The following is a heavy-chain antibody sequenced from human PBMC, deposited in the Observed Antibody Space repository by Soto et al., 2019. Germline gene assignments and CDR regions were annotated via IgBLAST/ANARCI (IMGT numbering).Heavy chain of an antibody. CDR3: AREGPAPYYYYGMDV. CDR1: GYSFTTYG. Sequence: QVQLVQSGGEVKKPGASVKVSCKTSGYSFTTYGISWVRQAPGQGLEWMGWISGYNGNTHYAQKFQGRVSMTTDTSTSTAYMELRSLRSDDTAVYYYAREGPAPYYYYGMDVWGQGTTVTVSS. CDR2: ISGYNGNT. V-gene: IGHV1-18*01. J-gene: IGHJ6*02.